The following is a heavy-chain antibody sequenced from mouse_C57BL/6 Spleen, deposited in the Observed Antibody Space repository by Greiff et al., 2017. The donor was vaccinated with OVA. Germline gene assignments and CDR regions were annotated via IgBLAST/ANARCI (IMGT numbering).Heavy chain of an antibody. CDR1: GYTFTSYW. CDR3: ARFGGIYYDPFDY. CDR2: IDPSDSYT. D-gene: IGHD2-4*01. J-gene: IGHJ2*01. V-gene: IGHV1-50*01. Sequence: QVQLQQPGAELVKPGASVKLSCKASGYTFTSYWMQWVKQRPGQGLEWIGEIDPSDSYTNYNQKFKGKATLTVDTSSSTAYMQLSSLTSEDSAVYYCARFGGIYYDPFDYWGQGTTLTVSS.